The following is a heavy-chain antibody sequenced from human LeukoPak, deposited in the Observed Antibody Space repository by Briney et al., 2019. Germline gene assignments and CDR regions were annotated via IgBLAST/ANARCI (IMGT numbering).Heavy chain of an antibody. CDR2: VYHSGST. V-gene: IGHV4-38-2*01. J-gene: IGHJ5*02. CDR3: ASLQIRTTGTTGNWFDP. CDR1: GYSISSGYY. Sequence: SETLSLTCAVSGYSISSGYYWGWIRQPPGKGLEWIGSVYHSGSTYYNPSLKSRVTISVDTSKNQFSLKLSSVTAPDTAVYYCASLQIRTTGTTGNWFDPWGQGTLVSVSS. D-gene: IGHD1-1*01.